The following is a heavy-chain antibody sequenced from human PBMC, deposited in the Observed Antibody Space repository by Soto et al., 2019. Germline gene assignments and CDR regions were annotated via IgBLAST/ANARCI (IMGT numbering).Heavy chain of an antibody. CDR2: ISYDGNTK. Sequence: QVQLVESGGGVVQPGTSLRLSCAASGFRFSDFAIHWLRQAPGKGLEWVALISYDGNTKFYAGSVKGRFTISRDNSRDKLYVKWNGRGAEDRAVYYCGRGGKGAGDTGPGKDYYDHGGRGPLVTVSS. D-gene: IGHD6-13*01. CDR3: GRGGKGAGDTGPGKDYYDH. J-gene: IGHJ4*02. V-gene: IGHV3-30-3*01. CDR1: GFRFSDFA.